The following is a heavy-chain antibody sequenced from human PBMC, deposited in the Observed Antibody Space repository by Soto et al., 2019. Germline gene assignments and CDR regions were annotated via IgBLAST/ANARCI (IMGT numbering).Heavy chain of an antibody. Sequence: SETLSLTCTVSGGSISSYYWSWIRQPAGKGLEWIGRIYTSGSTNYNPSLKSRVTMSVDTAKNQFYLKLSSLTAADTAVYYCARDYRAADWFDPWGQGTQVTVSS. D-gene: IGHD6-13*01. CDR1: GGSISSYY. V-gene: IGHV4-4*07. CDR2: IYTSGST. J-gene: IGHJ5*02. CDR3: ARDYRAADWFDP.